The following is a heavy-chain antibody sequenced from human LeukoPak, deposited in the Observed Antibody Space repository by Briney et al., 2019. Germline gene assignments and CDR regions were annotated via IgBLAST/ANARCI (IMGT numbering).Heavy chain of an antibody. CDR2: IYSGGST. D-gene: IGHD3-10*01. CDR3: ARESITMVRGVTYYYYGMDV. J-gene: IGHJ6*02. CDR1: GFTVSSNY. V-gene: IGHV3-53*01. Sequence: GGSLRLSCAASGFTVSSNYMSWVRQAPGKGLEWVSVIYSGGSTYYADSVKGRFTISRDNSKNTLYLQMNSLRAEDTAVYYCARESITMVRGVTYYYYGMDVWGQGTTVTVSS.